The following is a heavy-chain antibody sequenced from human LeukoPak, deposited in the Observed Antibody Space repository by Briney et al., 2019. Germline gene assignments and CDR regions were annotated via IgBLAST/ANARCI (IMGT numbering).Heavy chain of an antibody. CDR2: IYYSGST. J-gene: IGHJ6*03. V-gene: IGHV4-39*01. CDR1: GGSISSSSYY. D-gene: IGHD3-22*01. Sequence: SETLSLTCTVSGGSISSSSYYWGWIRQPPGKGLEWIGSIYYSGSTYYNPSLKSRVTISVDTSKNQFSLKLSSVTAADTAVYYCARGYYDSSGYYYLIGYYYYMDVWGKGTTVTVSS. CDR3: ARGYYDSSGYYYLIGYYYYMDV.